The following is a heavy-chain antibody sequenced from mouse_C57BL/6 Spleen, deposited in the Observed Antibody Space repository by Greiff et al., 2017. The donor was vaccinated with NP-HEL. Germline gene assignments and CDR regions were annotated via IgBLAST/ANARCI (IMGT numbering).Heavy chain of an antibody. CDR3: ARVYMITTRYFDY. CDR1: GYTFTSYW. Sequence: QVQLQQPGAELVRPGSSVKLSCKASGYTFTSYWMDWVKQRPGQGLEWIGNIYPSDSETHYNQKFKDKATLTVDKSSSTAYMQLSSLTSEDSAVYYCARVYMITTRYFDYWGQGTTLTVSS. CDR2: IYPSDSET. J-gene: IGHJ2*01. D-gene: IGHD2-4*01. V-gene: IGHV1-61*01.